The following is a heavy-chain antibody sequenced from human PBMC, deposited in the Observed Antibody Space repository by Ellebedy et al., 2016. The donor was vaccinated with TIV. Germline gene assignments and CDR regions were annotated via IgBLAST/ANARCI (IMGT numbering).Heavy chain of an antibody. CDR3: ARAFLDFWSGYLDY. J-gene: IGHJ4*02. Sequence: PGGSLRLSCAASGFTFSTYAMSWVRQAPGKGLEWVSVIYSGGSTYYADSVKGRFTISRDNSKNTLYLQMNSLRAEDTAVYYCARAFLDFWSGYLDYWGQGTLVTVSS. CDR2: IYSGGST. CDR1: GFTFSTYA. D-gene: IGHD3-3*01. V-gene: IGHV3-66*01.